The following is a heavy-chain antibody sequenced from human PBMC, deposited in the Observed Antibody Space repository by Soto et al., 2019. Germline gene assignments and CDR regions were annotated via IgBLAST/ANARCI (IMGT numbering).Heavy chain of an antibody. CDR2: INPSGGST. D-gene: IGHD6-19*01. J-gene: IGHJ6*02. Sequence: ASVKVSCKASGYTFISYYMHWVRQAPGQGLEWMGIINPSGGSTSYPQKFQGRVTMTRDMSTSTVYMELSSLRSEDTAVYYCATPDPEVYSSGPEYYYYYGKDVWGQGTTVTVSS. CDR1: GYTFISYY. V-gene: IGHV1-46*01. CDR3: ATPDPEVYSSGPEYYYYYGKDV.